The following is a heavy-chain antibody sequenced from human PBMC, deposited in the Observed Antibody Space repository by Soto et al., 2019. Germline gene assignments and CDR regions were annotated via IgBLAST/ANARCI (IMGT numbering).Heavy chain of an antibody. J-gene: IGHJ4*02. CDR1: GFTFSSYA. Sequence: QEQLVESGGGLVQPGRSLRLSCAASGFTFSSYAMRWVRQAPGKGLEWVAVISNDAGKKYYADSVNGPFTISRDNSKNTLYGEMNSLSAEDTSVYYYSSVVPPAVGNTPHNWGQGTLVTVSS. CDR2: ISNDAGKK. V-gene: IGHV3-30*04. D-gene: IGHD6-13*01. CDR3: SSVVPPAVGNTPHN.